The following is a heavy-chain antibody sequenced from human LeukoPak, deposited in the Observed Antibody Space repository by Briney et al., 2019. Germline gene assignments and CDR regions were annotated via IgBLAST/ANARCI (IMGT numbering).Heavy chain of an antibody. J-gene: IGHJ6*03. CDR2: IYHSGSN. D-gene: IGHD3-22*01. CDR1: GASISSSNW. V-gene: IGHV4-4*02. Sequence: SGTLSLTCAVSGASISSSNWWSWVRQPPGNGLEWIGEIYHSGSNNYNPPLKSRVTMSVDKSKNQFSLQLTSVTAADTAVYYCARLSSGFEEYYYYYMDVWGKGTTVTISS. CDR3: ARLSSGFEEYYYYYMDV.